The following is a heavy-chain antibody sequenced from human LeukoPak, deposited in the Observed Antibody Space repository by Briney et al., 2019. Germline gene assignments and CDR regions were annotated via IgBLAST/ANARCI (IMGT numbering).Heavy chain of an antibody. CDR2: ISSSSINI. Sequence: PGGSLRLSCAASGSTFSGYGMNWVRQAPGKGLEWISYISSSSINIHYGDSVKGRFTISRDNAENSLYLQMNSLRAEDTAVYYCARDSIQLWPNAIDFWGQGTLVTVSS. CDR3: ARDSIQLWPNAIDF. CDR1: GSTFSGYG. J-gene: IGHJ4*02. V-gene: IGHV3-48*01. D-gene: IGHD1-1*01.